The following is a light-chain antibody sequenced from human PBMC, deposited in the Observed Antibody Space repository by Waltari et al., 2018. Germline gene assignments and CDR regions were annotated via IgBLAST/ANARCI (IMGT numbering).Light chain of an antibody. CDR2: GAA. J-gene: IGKJ2*03. CDR1: QSVRNRF. V-gene: IGKV3-20*01. CDR3: HQYDTSPYG. Sequence: IVLTQSPGTVSLSPVERATLSYRASQSVRNRFLAWYQQNPGQAPRLLIYGAASRATGIPDRFSGSGSGTDFTLTINRLEPEDFAVYFCHQYDTSPYGFGQGTKVDI.